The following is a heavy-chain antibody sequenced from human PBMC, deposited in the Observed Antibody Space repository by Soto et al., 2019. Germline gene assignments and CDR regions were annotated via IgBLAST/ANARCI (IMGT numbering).Heavy chain of an antibody. CDR3: AIPRGPGLLSAPDY. D-gene: IGHD2-2*01. CDR1: GYSFTSYW. Sequence: GESVKISCKGSGYSFTSYWISWVRQMPGKGLEWMGRIDPSDSYTNYSPSFQGHVTISAGKSISTAYLQWSSLKASDTAMYYCAIPRGPGLLSAPDYWGQGTLVTVSS. CDR2: IDPSDSYT. V-gene: IGHV5-10-1*01. J-gene: IGHJ4*02.